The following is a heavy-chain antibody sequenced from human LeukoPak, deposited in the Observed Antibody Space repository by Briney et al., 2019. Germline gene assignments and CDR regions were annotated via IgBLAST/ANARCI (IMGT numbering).Heavy chain of an antibody. CDR3: AKDSGHDYGDYVGSWYYYYMDV. V-gene: IGHV4-59*01. J-gene: IGHJ6*03. CDR2: IYYSGST. CDR1: GGSISSYY. D-gene: IGHD4-17*01. Sequence: SETLSLTCTVSGGSISSYYWSWIRQPPGKGLEWIGYIYYSGSTNYNPSLKSRVTISVDTSKNQFSLKLSSVTAEDTAVYYCAKDSGHDYGDYVGSWYYYYMDVWGKGTTVTVSS.